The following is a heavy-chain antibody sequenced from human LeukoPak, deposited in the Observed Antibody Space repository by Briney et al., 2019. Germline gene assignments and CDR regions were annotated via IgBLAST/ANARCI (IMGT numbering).Heavy chain of an antibody. CDR3: ARRGSWWFDP. Sequence: GESLKISCKGSGYSFTSYWIVWLRQMPGKGLEWMVIIYAGDSDTRYSPSFQGQVTISADKTISTAYLQWSSLKASDTAMYYCARRGSWWFDPWGQGTLVTVSS. CDR1: GYSFTSYW. D-gene: IGHD2-15*01. CDR2: IYAGDSDT. V-gene: IGHV5-51*01. J-gene: IGHJ5*02.